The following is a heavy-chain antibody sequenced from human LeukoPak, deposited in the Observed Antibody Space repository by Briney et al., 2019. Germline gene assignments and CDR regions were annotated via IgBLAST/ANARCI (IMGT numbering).Heavy chain of an antibody. CDR1: GGTFGSYA. V-gene: IGHV1-69*13. Sequence: GASVKVSCKASGGTFGSYAISWVRQAPGQGLVWMGGIIPIFGTANYAQKFQGRVTITADESTSTAYMELSSLRSEDTAVYYCARPDYYDSSGTLGHWGQGTLVTVSS. D-gene: IGHD3-22*01. J-gene: IGHJ4*02. CDR3: ARPDYYDSSGTLGH. CDR2: IIPIFGTA.